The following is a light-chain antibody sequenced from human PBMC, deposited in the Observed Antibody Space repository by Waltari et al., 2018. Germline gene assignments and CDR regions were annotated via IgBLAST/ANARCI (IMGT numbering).Light chain of an antibody. Sequence: QSALTQPRSVSGSPGLSVTISCTGTSSDVGGYTYVSWYQQHPGKAPKLMIYDVSKRPSGVPDRFSGSKSGNTASLTISGLQAEDEADYYCCSYAGSYSVVFGGGTKLTVL. CDR2: DVS. CDR1: SSDVGGYTY. CDR3: CSYAGSYSVV. J-gene: IGLJ2*01. V-gene: IGLV2-11*01.